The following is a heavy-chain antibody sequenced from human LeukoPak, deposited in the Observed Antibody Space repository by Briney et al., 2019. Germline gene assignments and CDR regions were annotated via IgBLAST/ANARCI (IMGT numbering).Heavy chain of an antibody. CDR2: IYPGDSRT. D-gene: IGHD4-23*01. CDR3: GVRQTLGQRAGP. CDR1: AYSFTTDW. Sequence: GESLKISCKASAYSFTTDWIGWVRQMPGKGLEWMAVIYPGDSRTRYNPSFEGQISISADQSTSTAYLQWGSLKASGTGLYLCGVRQTLGQRAGPWGQGNL. V-gene: IGHV5-51*01. J-gene: IGHJ5*01.